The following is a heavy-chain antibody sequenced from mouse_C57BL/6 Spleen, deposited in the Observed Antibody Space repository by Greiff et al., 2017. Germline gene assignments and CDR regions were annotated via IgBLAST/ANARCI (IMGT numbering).Heavy chain of an antibody. CDR3: ARDHDLYYFDY. CDR2: ISYDGSN. CDR1: GYSITSGYY. V-gene: IGHV3-6*01. J-gene: IGHJ2*01. D-gene: IGHD2-12*01. Sequence: ESGPGLVKPSQSLSLTCSVTGYSITSGYYWNWIRQFPGNKLEWMGYISYDGSNNYNPSLKNRISITRDTSKNQFFLKLNSVTTEDTATYYCARDHDLYYFDYWGQGTTLTVSS.